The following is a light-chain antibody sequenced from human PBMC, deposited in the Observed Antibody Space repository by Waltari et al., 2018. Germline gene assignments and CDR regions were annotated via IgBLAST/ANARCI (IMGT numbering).Light chain of an antibody. CDR3: HQNNDWPLWT. CDR2: GAS. CDR1: QNINRN. Sequence: ETVVTQSPATLSVSPGERVTLSCRASQNINRNLAWYQQKPGQAPRLLIYGASTRATGIPDRLSGSGSRTEFTLTISSLHSEDFAVYYCHQNNDWPLWTFGQGTKVEIK. J-gene: IGKJ1*01. V-gene: IGKV3-15*01.